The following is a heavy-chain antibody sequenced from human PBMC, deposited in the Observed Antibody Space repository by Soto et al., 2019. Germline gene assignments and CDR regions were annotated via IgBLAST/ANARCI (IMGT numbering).Heavy chain of an antibody. Sequence: GGSLRLSCAASGFTVSNDYMSWVRLAPGKGLEWVSVIYADGTTYYADSVKGRFTISRDNSKNTLYLQMNSLRAEDTAVYYCARGGSWFDHWGQGTLVTVSS. D-gene: IGHD3-10*01. V-gene: IGHV3-53*01. CDR3: ARGGSWFDH. CDR1: GFTVSNDY. J-gene: IGHJ5*02. CDR2: IYADGTT.